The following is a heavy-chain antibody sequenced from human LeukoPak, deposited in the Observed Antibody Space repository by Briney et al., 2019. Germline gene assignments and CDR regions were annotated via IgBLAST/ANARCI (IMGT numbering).Heavy chain of an antibody. CDR1: GGSISSYY. Sequence: SETLSLTCTVSGGSISSYYWSWIRQPPGKGLEWIGYIYYSGSTNYNPSLKSRVTISVDTSKNQFSLKLSSVTAADTAVYHCARDSSYSSSWGDWYFDLWGRGTLVTASS. CDR2: IYYSGST. CDR3: ARDSSYSSSWGDWYFDL. J-gene: IGHJ2*01. D-gene: IGHD6-13*01. V-gene: IGHV4-59*01.